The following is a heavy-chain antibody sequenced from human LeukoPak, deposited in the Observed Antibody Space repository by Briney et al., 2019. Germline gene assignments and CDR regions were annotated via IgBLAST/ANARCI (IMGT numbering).Heavy chain of an antibody. J-gene: IGHJ4*02. CDR1: GGSIGSYY. CDR2: IYSSGST. Sequence: SETLSLTCTVSGGSIGSYYWSWIRQPPGKGLEWIGYIYSSGSTNYNPSLKSRVTMSVDTSKNQFSLKVSSVTAADTAVYYCARANVVTAIDYWGQGTLVTVSS. D-gene: IGHD2-21*02. CDR3: ARANVVTAIDY. V-gene: IGHV4-59*01.